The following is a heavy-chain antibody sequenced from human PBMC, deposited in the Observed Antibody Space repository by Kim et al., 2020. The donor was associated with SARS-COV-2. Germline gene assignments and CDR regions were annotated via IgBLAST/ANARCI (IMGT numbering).Heavy chain of an antibody. Sequence: SVKVSCKASGGTFSSYAISWVRQAPGQGLEWMGGIIPIFGTANYAQKFQGRVTITADESTSTAYMELSSLRSEDTAVYYCARDQVYSSSWTVLSPKDSYYYYGMDVWGQGTTVTVSS. CDR1: GGTFSSYA. CDR3: ARDQVYSSSWTVLSPKDSYYYYGMDV. D-gene: IGHD6-13*01. V-gene: IGHV1-69*13. J-gene: IGHJ6*02. CDR2: IIPIFGTA.